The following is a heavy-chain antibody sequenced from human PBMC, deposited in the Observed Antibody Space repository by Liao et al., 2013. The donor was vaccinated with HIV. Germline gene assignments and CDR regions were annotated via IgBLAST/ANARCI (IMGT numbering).Heavy chain of an antibody. CDR2: INHSGST. CDR3: AREDPMYYWYFDL. Sequence: QVQLQQWGAGLLKPSETLSLTCAVYGGSFSGYYWSWIRQPPGKGLEWIGEINHSGSTNYNPSLKSRVTMSVDTSKNQFSLKLSSVTAADTAVYYCAREDPMYYWYFDLWGRGTLVTVSS. J-gene: IGHJ2*01. D-gene: IGHD2-8*01. CDR1: GGSFSGYY. V-gene: IGHV4-34*01.